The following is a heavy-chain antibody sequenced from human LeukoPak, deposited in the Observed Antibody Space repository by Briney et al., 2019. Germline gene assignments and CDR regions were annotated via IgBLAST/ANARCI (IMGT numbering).Heavy chain of an antibody. CDR1: GFTFSTHT. D-gene: IGHD1-26*01. Sequence: GGSLRLSRAASGFTFSTHTMNWVRQAPGKGLEWVSSISSGSSYIYYADSVKGRFTISRDNAKNSLYLQMNSLRAEDTAVYYCARGEPWELRYNWFDPWGQGTLATVSS. CDR2: ISSGSSYI. J-gene: IGHJ5*02. CDR3: ARGEPWELRYNWFDP. V-gene: IGHV3-21*01.